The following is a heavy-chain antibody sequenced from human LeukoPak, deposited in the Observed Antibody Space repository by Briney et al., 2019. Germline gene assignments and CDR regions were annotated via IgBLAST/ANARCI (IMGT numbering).Heavy chain of an antibody. CDR1: GGSISSYY. D-gene: IGHD6-19*01. V-gene: IGHV4-4*07. CDR2: IYTSGST. J-gene: IGHJ4*02. Sequence: KTSETLSLTCTVSGGSISSYYWSWIRQPAGKGLEWIGRIYTSGSTNYNPSLKSRVTMSVDTSKNQFSLKLSSVTAADTAVYYCARDRKYSSGWFNFDYWGQGTLVTVSS. CDR3: ARDRKYSSGWFNFDY.